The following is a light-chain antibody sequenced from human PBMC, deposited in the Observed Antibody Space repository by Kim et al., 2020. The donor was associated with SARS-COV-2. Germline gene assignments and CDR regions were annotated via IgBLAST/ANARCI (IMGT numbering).Light chain of an antibody. Sequence: DIQMTQSPSSLSASVGDRITITCRASQGISSWLAWYQQKPEKAPKSLIYAASSLQSGVPSRFSGSGFGKDFTLTITNLQPEDFATYYSQKYDNYPRTFGQGTKVDIK. J-gene: IGKJ1*01. V-gene: IGKV1D-16*01. CDR1: QGISSW. CDR3: QKYDNYPRT. CDR2: AAS.